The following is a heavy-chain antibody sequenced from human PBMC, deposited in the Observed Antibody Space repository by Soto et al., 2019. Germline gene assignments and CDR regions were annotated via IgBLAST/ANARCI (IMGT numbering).Heavy chain of an antibody. CDR1: GDSICNSRFY. CDR2: IYHTGNV. Sequence: QLQLKESGPGLVKSSETLSLTCSVSGDSICNSRFYWAWIRQPPGEGLEWIGSIYHTGNVYYNPALTSRVPIFVDTSKNQYSLKLTSVTAADTALYYCARDYFDSSDDTTNWFDPWGQGALVTVSS. D-gene: IGHD3-22*01. CDR3: ARDYFDSSDDTTNWFDP. V-gene: IGHV4-39*01. J-gene: IGHJ5*02.